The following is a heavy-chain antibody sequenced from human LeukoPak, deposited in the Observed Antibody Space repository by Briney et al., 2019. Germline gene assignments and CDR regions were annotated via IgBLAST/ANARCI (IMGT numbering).Heavy chain of an antibody. J-gene: IGHJ3*02. Sequence: QPGGSLRLSCAASGFTFSSYAMHWVRQAPGKGLEWVAVISYDGSNKYYADSVKGRFTISRDNSKNTLYLQMNSLRAEDTAVYYCASGVAAAGNDAFDIWGQGTMVTVSS. D-gene: IGHD6-13*01. CDR3: ASGVAAAGNDAFDI. CDR1: GFTFSSYA. CDR2: ISYDGSNK. V-gene: IGHV3-30-3*01.